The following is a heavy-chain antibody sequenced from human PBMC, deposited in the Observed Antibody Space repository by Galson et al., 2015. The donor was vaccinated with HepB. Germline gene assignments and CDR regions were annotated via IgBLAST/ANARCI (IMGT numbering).Heavy chain of an antibody. V-gene: IGHV3-21*01. Sequence: PLRLSCAASGFTFSSYSMNWVRQAPGKGLEWVSSISSSSSYIYYADSVKGRFTISRDNAKNSLYLQMNSLRAEDTAVYYCARDHWPWVQGWSYFDYWGQGTLVTVSS. CDR3: ARDHWPWVQGWSYFDY. CDR1: GFTFSSYS. J-gene: IGHJ4*02. CDR2: ISSSSSYI. D-gene: IGHD3-10*01.